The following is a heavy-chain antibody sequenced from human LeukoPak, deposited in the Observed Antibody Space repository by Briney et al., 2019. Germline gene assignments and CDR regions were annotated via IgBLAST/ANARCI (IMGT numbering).Heavy chain of an antibody. J-gene: IGHJ3*02. V-gene: IGHV4-4*07. CDR3: ARVQPEGYCSSTSCPRETAFDI. Sequence: PSETLSLTCTVSGGSISSYYWSWIRQPPGKGLEWIGRIYTSGSTNYNPSLRSRVTMSVDTSKNQFSLKLSSVTAADTAVYYCARVQPEGYCSSTSCPRETAFDIWGQGTMVTVSS. CDR2: IYTSGST. D-gene: IGHD2-2*01. CDR1: GGSISSYY.